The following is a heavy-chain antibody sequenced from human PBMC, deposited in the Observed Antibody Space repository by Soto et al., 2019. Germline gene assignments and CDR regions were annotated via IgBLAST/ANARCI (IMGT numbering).Heavy chain of an antibody. V-gene: IGHV4-59*01. J-gene: IGHJ4*02. Sequence: PSETLSLTCTVSGGSISSYYWSCIRQPPWKGLEWIGYIYYSGSTSYNPSLKSRVTISVDTSKNQFSLKLSSVTAADTAVYYCARVYYDSSGWNPYYFDYWGQGTLVTVSS. D-gene: IGHD3-22*01. CDR2: IYYSGST. CDR1: GGSISSYY. CDR3: ARVYYDSSGWNPYYFDY.